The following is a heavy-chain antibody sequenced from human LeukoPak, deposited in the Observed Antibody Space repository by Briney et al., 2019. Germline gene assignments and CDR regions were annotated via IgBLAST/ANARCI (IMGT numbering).Heavy chain of an antibody. CDR3: ARHPNGNWDY. V-gene: IGHV3-7*03. CDR1: GFTFRNYW. CDR2: INEGGNEK. D-gene: IGHD1-1*01. Sequence: PGGSLRLSCAASGFTFRNYWMSWVRQVPGKGLEWVVNINEGGNEKNYADSVKGRFTASRDNAQNSLYLQMNSLRVEDTAVYYCARHPNGNWDYWGQGTLVTVSS. J-gene: IGHJ4*02.